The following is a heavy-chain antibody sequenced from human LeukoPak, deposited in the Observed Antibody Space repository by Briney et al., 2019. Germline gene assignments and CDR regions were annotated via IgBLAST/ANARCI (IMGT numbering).Heavy chain of an antibody. D-gene: IGHD2-2*03. Sequence: GGSLRLSCAASGFTFSSYAMSWVRQAPGKGLEWVSAISGSGGSTYYADSVKGRFTISRDNSKNTLYLQMNSLRAEDTAVYYCAKEPLDIVVVPAAAFDYWGQGTLVTVSS. V-gene: IGHV3-23*01. CDR2: ISGSGGST. CDR3: AKEPLDIVVVPAAAFDY. J-gene: IGHJ4*02. CDR1: GFTFSSYA.